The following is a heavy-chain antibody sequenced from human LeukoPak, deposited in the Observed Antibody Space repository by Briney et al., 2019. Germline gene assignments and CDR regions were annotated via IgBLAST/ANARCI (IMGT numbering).Heavy chain of an antibody. CDR3: ARGGNSSSWYNFDY. CDR1: GFTFSSYD. J-gene: IGHJ4*02. V-gene: IGHV3-13*01. Sequence: GGSLRLSCAASGFTFSSYDMHWVRQATGKGLEWVSAIGTAGDTYYPGSVKGRFTISRENAKNSLYLQMNSLRAEDTAVYHCARGGNSSSWYNFDYWGQGTLVTVSS. D-gene: IGHD6-13*01. CDR2: IGTAGDT.